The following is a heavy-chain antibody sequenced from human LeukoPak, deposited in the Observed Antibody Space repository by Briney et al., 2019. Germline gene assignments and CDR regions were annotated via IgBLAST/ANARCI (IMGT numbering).Heavy chain of an antibody. Sequence: KPSETLSLTCTVSGGSISSYYWSWIRQPPGKGLEWIGYINYSGSTNYNPSLKSRVTISVDKSKNQFSLKLSSVTAADTAVYYCARNGDYSYYYYMDVWGKGTTVTVSS. CDR3: ARNGDYSYYYYMDV. D-gene: IGHD4-17*01. J-gene: IGHJ6*03. V-gene: IGHV4-59*12. CDR2: INYSGST. CDR1: GGSISSYY.